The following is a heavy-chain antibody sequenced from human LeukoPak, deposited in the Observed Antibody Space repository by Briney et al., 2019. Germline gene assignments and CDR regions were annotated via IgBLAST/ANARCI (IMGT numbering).Heavy chain of an antibody. D-gene: IGHD1-20*01. Sequence: PGGSLRLSCAASGFTFSDYAMAWVRQTPRKGLEWVSTISGGGADTDYADSVKGRFTISRDNSKNTVYLQVSSLRVDDTAVYYCAKPDYNFNDPYYFDRWGQGTLVTVSS. CDR3: AKPDYNFNDPYYFDR. J-gene: IGHJ4*02. V-gene: IGHV3-23*01. CDR1: GFTFSDYA. CDR2: ISGGGADT.